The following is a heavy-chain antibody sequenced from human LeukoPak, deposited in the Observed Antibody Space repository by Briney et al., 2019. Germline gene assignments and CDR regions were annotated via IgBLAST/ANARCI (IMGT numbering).Heavy chain of an antibody. CDR2: VDTSGDAT. J-gene: IGHJ4*02. CDR3: AGSFSSSGYYGFDH. D-gene: IGHD3-22*01. V-gene: IGHV3-23*01. Sequence: PGGSLRLSYAPSGFSLSRHAMMELRHAPGKGLEWVSAVDTSGDATYYADSVKGRFTISRDNSKDTLYLQMNGLRGDDTAVYFCAGSFSSSGYYGFDHWGQGTLVTVSS. CDR1: GFSLSRHA.